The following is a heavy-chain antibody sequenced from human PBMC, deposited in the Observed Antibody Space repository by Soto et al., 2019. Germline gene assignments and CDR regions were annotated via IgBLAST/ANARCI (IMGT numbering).Heavy chain of an antibody. CDR3: LIVVTDYYFDY. Sequence: QVQLVESGGGLVKPGGSLRLSCAASGFTFSDYYMSWIRQAPGKGLEWVSYISIGCSTIYYADSVKGRFTISRDNAKNSLYLKMNRLRAEDTAVYYCLIVVTDYYFDYWSQGTLVTFSS. D-gene: IGHD5-18*01. J-gene: IGHJ4*02. V-gene: IGHV3-11*01. CDR1: GFTFSDYY. CDR2: ISIGCSTI.